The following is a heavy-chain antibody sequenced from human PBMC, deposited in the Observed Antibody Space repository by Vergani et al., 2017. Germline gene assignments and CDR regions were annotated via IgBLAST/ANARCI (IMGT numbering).Heavy chain of an antibody. V-gene: IGHV4-39*07. CDR1: GASISSNSYY. CDR3: ARVDTQVPATSHFYYMDV. D-gene: IGHD6-25*01. J-gene: IGHJ6*03. Sequence: QLQLQESGPGLVEPSETLSLTCTVSGASISSNSYYWGWVRQSPGNGLEWVGSIRYSGTTYDNPSLRSRLTISVDTSQNQFSLKLRSVTAADTAVYYCARVDTQVPATSHFYYMDVWGKGTTVVVSS. CDR2: IRYSGTT.